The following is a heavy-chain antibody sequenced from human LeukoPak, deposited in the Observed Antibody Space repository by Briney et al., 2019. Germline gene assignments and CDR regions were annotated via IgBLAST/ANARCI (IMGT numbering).Heavy chain of an antibody. Sequence: AGGSLRLSCAVSGFTFRSYGMHWVRQAPSKGLEWVEFIRYDGSNKYYADSVKGRFTISRDNSKNTLYLQMNSLRAEDTAVYYSAKDSPAALYYYYMDVWGKGTTVTVSS. V-gene: IGHV3-30*02. CDR1: GFTFRSYG. J-gene: IGHJ6*03. D-gene: IGHD2-2*01. CDR2: IRYDGSNK. CDR3: AKDSPAALYYYYMDV.